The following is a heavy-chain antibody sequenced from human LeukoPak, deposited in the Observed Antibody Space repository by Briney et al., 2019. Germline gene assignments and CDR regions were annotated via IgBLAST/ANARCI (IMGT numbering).Heavy chain of an antibody. CDR1: GYSFTNYW. CDR2: IYPGDSDT. V-gene: IGHV5-51*01. J-gene: IGHJ4*02. D-gene: IGHD2-2*01. CDR3: ARRAEYCSSTTCPLDH. Sequence: KRGESLKISCKGSGYSFTNYWIGWVRQMPGKGLEWMGVIYPGDSDTKYSPSFQGQATISVDESISTAYLQWSSLKASDTAMYYCARRAEYCSSTTCPLDHWGQGTLVTVSS.